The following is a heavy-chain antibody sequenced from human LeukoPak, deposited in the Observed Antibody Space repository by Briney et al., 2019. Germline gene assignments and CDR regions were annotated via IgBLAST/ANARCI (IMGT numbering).Heavy chain of an antibody. D-gene: IGHD3-10*01. J-gene: IGHJ3*02. CDR1: GGSISSYY. Sequence: KPSETLSLTCTVSGGSISSYYWSWIRQPPGKGLEWIGYIYYSGSTNYNPSLKSRVTISVDTSKNQFSLKLSSVTAADTAVYYCARIGPLPGAYAFDIWGQGTMVTVSS. CDR3: ARIGPLPGAYAFDI. CDR2: IYYSGST. V-gene: IGHV4-59*01.